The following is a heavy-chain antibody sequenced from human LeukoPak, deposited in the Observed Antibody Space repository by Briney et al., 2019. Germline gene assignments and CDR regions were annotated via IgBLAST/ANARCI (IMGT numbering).Heavy chain of an antibody. CDR1: GLTFSSHG. CDR3: TADGCGGTCYFDH. D-gene: IGHD2-15*01. Sequence: GKSLTLSCAASGLTFSSHGMHWVRQDPGKGLEWVALIWYDGSDKYYADSVRGRFTITRDNAKNMLYLQMNSLGVEDTAVYYCTADGCGGTCYFDHWGQGALVTVSS. V-gene: IGHV3-33*01. CDR2: IWYDGSDK. J-gene: IGHJ4*02.